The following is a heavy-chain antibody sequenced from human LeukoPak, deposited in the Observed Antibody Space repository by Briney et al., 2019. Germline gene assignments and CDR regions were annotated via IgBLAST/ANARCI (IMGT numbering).Heavy chain of an antibody. V-gene: IGHV4-38-2*02. J-gene: IGHJ4*02. CDR2: VYHSGST. D-gene: IGHD3-22*01. Sequence: PSETLSLTCNVSTFSISSGYYWGWIRKPQGKGLEWIGSVYHSGSTYYNPSLKSRVTISVDTSKNQFPLKLKSVTAADTAVYYCARDKDYYDSSGYLYWGQGILVTVSS. CDR3: ARDKDYYDSSGYLY. CDR1: TFSISSGYY.